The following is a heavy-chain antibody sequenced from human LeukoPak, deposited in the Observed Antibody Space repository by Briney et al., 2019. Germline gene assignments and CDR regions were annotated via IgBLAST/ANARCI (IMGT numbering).Heavy chain of an antibody. Sequence: GGSLRLSCAASGFTFNNYTMNWVRQTPGKGLEWVSSISSSSSYIYYADSVKGRFTISRDNAKNSLYLQMNSLRAEDTAVYYCARDASLWFGEYYYYMDVWGKGTTVTISS. CDR2: ISSSSSYI. D-gene: IGHD3-10*01. V-gene: IGHV3-21*01. J-gene: IGHJ6*03. CDR1: GFTFNNYT. CDR3: ARDASLWFGEYYYYMDV.